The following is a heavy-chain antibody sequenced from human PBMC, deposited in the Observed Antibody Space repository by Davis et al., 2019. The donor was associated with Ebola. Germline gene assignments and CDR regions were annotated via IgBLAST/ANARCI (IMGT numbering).Heavy chain of an antibody. D-gene: IGHD3-9*01. V-gene: IGHV3-74*01. CDR2: INPDGTKT. J-gene: IGHJ5*02. Sequence: GESLKISCAASGFTSTTNWIHWVRQGPGKGLLWVSRINPDGTKTGYADSVRGRFTISRDNAKNTVFLQMNSLRAEDTAVYYCTRDFDWHDGSWGLGTLVTVSS. CDR1: GFTSTTNW. CDR3: TRDFDWHDGS.